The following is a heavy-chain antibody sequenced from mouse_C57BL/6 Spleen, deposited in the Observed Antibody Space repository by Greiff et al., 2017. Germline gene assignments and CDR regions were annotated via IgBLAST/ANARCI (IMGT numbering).Heavy chain of an antibody. CDR1: GYAFSSSW. J-gene: IGHJ4*01. V-gene: IGHV1-82*01. CDR2: IYPGDGDT. D-gene: IGHD3-1*01. Sequence: QVQLQQSGPELVKPGASVKISCKASGYAFSSSWMNWVKQRPGKGLEWIGRIYPGDGDTNYNGKFKGKATLTADQSSSTAYMQLSSLTSEDSAVYFCARSRGLYAMDYWGQGTSVTVSS. CDR3: ARSRGLYAMDY.